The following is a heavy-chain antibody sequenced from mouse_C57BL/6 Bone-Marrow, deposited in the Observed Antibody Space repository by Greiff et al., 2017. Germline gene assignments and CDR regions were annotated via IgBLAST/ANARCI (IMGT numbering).Heavy chain of an antibody. V-gene: IGHV1-80*01. D-gene: IGHD4-1*01. CDR1: GYAFSSYW. J-gene: IGHJ3*01. Sequence: VNVVESGAELVKPGASVKISCKASGYAFSSYWMNWVKQRPGKGLEWIGQIYPGDGDTNYNGKFKGKATLTADKSSSTAYMQLSSLTSEDSAVYFCARGDWDLAWFAYWGQGTLVTVSA. CDR3: ARGDWDLAWFAY. CDR2: IYPGDGDT.